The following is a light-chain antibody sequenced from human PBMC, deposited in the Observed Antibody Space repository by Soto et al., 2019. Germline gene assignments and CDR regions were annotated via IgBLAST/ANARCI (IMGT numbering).Light chain of an antibody. CDR3: QQYNTWPPT. V-gene: IGKV3-15*01. CDR1: QSVSSN. J-gene: IGKJ5*01. CDR2: GAS. Sequence: EIVMTQSPATLSVSPGERATLSCRATQSVSSNLAGYQQKPGQAPRLLIYGASTRATGIPARFSGSRSGTEFTLTISSLQSEDFAVYYCQQYNTWPPTFGQGTRLEIK.